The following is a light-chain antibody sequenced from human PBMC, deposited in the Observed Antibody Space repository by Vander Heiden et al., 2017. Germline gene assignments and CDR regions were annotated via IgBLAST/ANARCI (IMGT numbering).Light chain of an antibody. CDR2: EGS. V-gene: IGLV2-23*01. CDR3: CSYAGSRMV. J-gene: IGLJ2*01. CDR1: SSAVGSYNL. Sequence: QSALTQPASVSGSPGPSITISCTGTSSAVGSYNLVSWYQQHAGKAPKLMIYEGSKRPSGVSNRFSGSKSGNTASLTISGLQAEDEADYYCCSYAGSRMVFGGGTKLTVL.